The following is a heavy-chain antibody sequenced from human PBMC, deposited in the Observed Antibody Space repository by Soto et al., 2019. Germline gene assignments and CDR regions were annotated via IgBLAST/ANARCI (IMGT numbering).Heavy chain of an antibody. CDR2: ISYDGSNK. CDR3: ANSLIAVAGTSTTAKSY. CDR1: GFTFSSYG. Sequence: LRLSCAASGFTFSSYGMHWVRQAPGKGLEWVAVISYDGSNKYYADSVKGRFTIPRDNSKNTLYLQMNSLRAEDTAVYYCANSLIAVAGTSTTAKSYWGQGTLVTVSS. J-gene: IGHJ4*02. V-gene: IGHV3-30*18. D-gene: IGHD6-19*01.